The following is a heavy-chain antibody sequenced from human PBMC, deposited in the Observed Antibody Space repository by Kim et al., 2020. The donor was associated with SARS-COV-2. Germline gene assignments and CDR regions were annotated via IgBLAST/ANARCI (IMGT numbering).Heavy chain of an antibody. CDR3: ARDSAAGTDWFDP. CDR1: GYSISSGYY. V-gene: IGHV4-38-2*02. Sequence: ETLSLTCTVSGYSISSGYYWGWIRQPPGKGLEWIGSIYHSGSTYYNPSLKSRVTISVDTSKNQFSLKLSSVTAADTAVYYCARDSAAGTDWFDPWCQG. D-gene: IGHD6-13*01. CDR2: IYHSGST. J-gene: IGHJ5*02.